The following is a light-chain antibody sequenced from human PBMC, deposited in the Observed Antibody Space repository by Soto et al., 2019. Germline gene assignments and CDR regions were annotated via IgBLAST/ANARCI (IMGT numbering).Light chain of an antibody. Sequence: QSALTQPPSVSGSPGQSVTISCTGTSSDVGSYNRVSWYQQPPGTAPKLMIYDVTTRPSGVPDRFSGSKSGNTASLTISGLQAEDEADYYCCSYADNYSWVFGGGTKLTVL. CDR3: CSYADNYSWV. CDR1: SSDVGSYNR. CDR2: DVT. V-gene: IGLV2-18*02. J-gene: IGLJ3*02.